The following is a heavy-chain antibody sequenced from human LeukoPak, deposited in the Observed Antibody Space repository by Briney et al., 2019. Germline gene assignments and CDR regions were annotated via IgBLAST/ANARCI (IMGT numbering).Heavy chain of an antibody. CDR2: INPSGGST. CDR3: AREIQVSKHAFDY. Sequence: ASVKVSCKASGYTFTSYYMHWVRQAPGQGLEWMGIINPSGGSTNYTQKFQGRVTMTRDMSTSTVYMELSSLRSEDTAVYYCAREIQVSKHAFDYWGQGTLVTVSS. D-gene: IGHD5-18*01. J-gene: IGHJ4*02. CDR1: GYTFTSYY. V-gene: IGHV1-46*01.